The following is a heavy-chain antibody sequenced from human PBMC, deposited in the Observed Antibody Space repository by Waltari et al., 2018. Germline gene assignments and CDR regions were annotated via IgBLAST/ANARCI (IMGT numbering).Heavy chain of an antibody. CDR3: AKFPVAASVPSFDY. V-gene: IGHV3-23*01. D-gene: IGHD6-19*01. CDR1: GITLRRYA. CDR2: ISGGGGST. J-gene: IGHJ4*02. Sequence: EVQLLESGGGLVQPGGSMRLSCAAHGITLRRYARRGGRQAPGKGMEWVSAISGGGGSTYYADSVKGRFTISRDNSKSTLYLQMNSLRAEDTAVYYCAKFPVAASVPSFDYWGQGTLVTVSS.